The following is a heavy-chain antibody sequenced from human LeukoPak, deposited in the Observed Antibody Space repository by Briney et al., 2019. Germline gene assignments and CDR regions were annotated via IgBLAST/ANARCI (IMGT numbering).Heavy chain of an antibody. V-gene: IGHV4-4*07. CDR2: IYTSGST. CDR3: ARAATTVVTGRAFDI. D-gene: IGHD4-23*01. Sequence: SETLSLTCTVSGGSISSYYWSWIRQPAGKGLEWIGRIYTSGSTNYNPSLKSRVTMSVDTSKNQFSLKLSSVTAADTAVYYCARAATTVVTGRAFDIWGQGTMVTVSS. CDR1: GGSISSYY. J-gene: IGHJ3*02.